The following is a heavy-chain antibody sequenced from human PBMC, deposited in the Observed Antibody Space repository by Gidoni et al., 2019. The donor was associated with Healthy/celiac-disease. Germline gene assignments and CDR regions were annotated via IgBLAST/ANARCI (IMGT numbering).Heavy chain of an antibody. CDR2: INHSGST. V-gene: IGHV4-34*01. CDR3: ARGHGIVVVPALDY. CDR1: GGSFSGYY. J-gene: IGHJ4*02. D-gene: IGHD2-2*01. Sequence: QVQLQQWGAGLLKPSEPLSLTFAVYGGSFSGYYWSWIRQPPGKGLEWIGEINHSGSTNYNPSLKSRVTISVDTSKNQFSLKLSSVTAADTAVYYCARGHGIVVVPALDYWGQGTLVTVSS.